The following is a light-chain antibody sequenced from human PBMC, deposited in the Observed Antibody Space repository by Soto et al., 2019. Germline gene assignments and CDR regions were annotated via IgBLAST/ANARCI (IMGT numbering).Light chain of an antibody. CDR3: QQYDSSSIT. CDR1: QSVSSSY. CDR2: GAS. V-gene: IGKV3-20*01. J-gene: IGKJ5*01. Sequence: EIVMTQSPATLSVSPGERATLSCRASQSVSSSYLVWYQQKPGQAPRLLIYGASSRATGIPDRFSSSGSGTDFTLTISRLEPEDFAVYYCQQYDSSSITFGQGTRLEIK.